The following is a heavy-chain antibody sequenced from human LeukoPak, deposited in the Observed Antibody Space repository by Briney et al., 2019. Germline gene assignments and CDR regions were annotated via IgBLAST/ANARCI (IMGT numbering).Heavy chain of an antibody. J-gene: IGHJ5*02. Sequence: SVKVSCKASGYTFTSYGISWVRQAPEKGLEWMGIINPTGDSTDYAQKFQGRVTMTRDTSTSTDYMELSSLTYEDTAVYYCARDVSSTSSWWFDPWGQGTLVIVSS. D-gene: IGHD2-2*01. V-gene: IGHV1-46*01. CDR3: ARDVSSTSSWWFDP. CDR2: INPTGDST. CDR1: GYTFTSYG.